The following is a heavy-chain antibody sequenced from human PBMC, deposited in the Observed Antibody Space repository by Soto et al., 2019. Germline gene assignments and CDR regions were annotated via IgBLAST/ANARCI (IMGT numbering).Heavy chain of an antibody. V-gene: IGHV3-33*01. CDR2: VWADGATK. D-gene: IGHD3-3*01. CDR3: ATGRPGHVSRFPLFEY. J-gene: IGHJ4*02. CDR1: AFSFSTYG. Sequence: QVQLLESGGGVVQPGRSLRLSCTVSAFSFSTYGMHWVRQAPGKGLEWVAIVWADGATKYYADSVRGRFTISRDNSENTLYLQMNSLRAEDTAVYYCATGRPGHVSRFPLFEYGGQGNLVTVSS.